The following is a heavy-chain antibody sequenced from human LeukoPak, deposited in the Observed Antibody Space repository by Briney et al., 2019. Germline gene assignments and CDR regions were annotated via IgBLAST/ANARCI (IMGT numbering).Heavy chain of an antibody. CDR3: ARALRTLMDTCYDYGMDV. CDR2: IDYSGDT. J-gene: IGHJ6*02. D-gene: IGHD3-9*01. V-gene: IGHV4-34*01. Sequence: SETLSLTCAVNGGSFSGYYWTWIRQSPGKGLEWIGEIDYSGDTKYNPSLKSRVTISSDTSKGQFSLRLSSVTAADTAMYYCARALRTLMDTCYDYGMDVWGQGTSVIVSS. CDR1: GGSFSGYY.